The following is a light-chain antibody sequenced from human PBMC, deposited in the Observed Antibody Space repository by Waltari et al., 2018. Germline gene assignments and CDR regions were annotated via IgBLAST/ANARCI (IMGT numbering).Light chain of an antibody. Sequence: DIQMTQSPSSLSPSVADRVPITCRASENVNTFLNWYQQKPGKAPKLLIYKASTLQSGVPSRFSGSGSGTDFTFTISSLQPEDVATYYCQQNYGVPLTFGGGTKVEIK. CDR1: ENVNTF. CDR2: KAS. CDR3: QQNYGVPLT. V-gene: IGKV1-39*01. J-gene: IGKJ4*01.